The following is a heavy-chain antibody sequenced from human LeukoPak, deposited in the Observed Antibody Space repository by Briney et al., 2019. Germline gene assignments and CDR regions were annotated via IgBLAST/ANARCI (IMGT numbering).Heavy chain of an antibody. D-gene: IGHD3-10*01. CDR3: ANSPLFLRGERDFDY. Sequence: GGSLRLSCAASGFTFSNHAMSWVRQAPGKGLEWVSAISGSGGSAYYADSVKGRFTISRDNSKNTLYLQMNSLRADDTAVYYCANSPLFLRGERDFDYWGQGTLVTVSS. J-gene: IGHJ4*02. V-gene: IGHV3-23*01. CDR1: GFTFSNHA. CDR2: ISGSGGSA.